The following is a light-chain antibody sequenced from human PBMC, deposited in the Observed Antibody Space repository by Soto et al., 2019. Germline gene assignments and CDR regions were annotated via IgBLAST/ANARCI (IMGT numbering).Light chain of an antibody. CDR2: DGS. Sequence: GLTKSPGTLSLSTGERATLSCRASHSLSSKSLVWYQQKSGQPPRVLIYDGSSRAIGIPDRFSGSGSGTDFTLTISRLEPEDFGVYFCQPYDTSPTFGQGSKVDIK. J-gene: IGKJ1*01. V-gene: IGKV3-20*01. CDR3: QPYDTSPT. CDR1: HSLSSKS.